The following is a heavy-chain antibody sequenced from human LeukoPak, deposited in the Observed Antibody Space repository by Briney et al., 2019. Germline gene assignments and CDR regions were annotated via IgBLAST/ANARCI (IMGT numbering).Heavy chain of an antibody. CDR3: ARVKRYCSGGSCPYFDY. V-gene: IGHV4-30-2*01. CDR2: IYHSGST. CDR1: GGSISSGGYY. D-gene: IGHD2-15*01. J-gene: IGHJ4*02. Sequence: SETLSLTCTVSGGSISSGGYYWSWIRQPPGKGLEWIGYIYHSGSTYYNPSLKSRVTISVDRSKNQFSLKLSSVTAADTAVYYCARVKRYCSGGSCPYFDYWGQGTLVTVSS.